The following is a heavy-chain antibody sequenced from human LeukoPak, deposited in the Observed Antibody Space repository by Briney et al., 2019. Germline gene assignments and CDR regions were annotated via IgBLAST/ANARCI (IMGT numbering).Heavy chain of an antibody. D-gene: IGHD5-18*01. Sequence: GASVNVSCKASVYTFTSYGISWVRQAPGQGLEWMGWISAYNGNTNYAQKLQGRVTMTTDTYTSTAYMELRSLGSDDTAVCYCARDGGYSYGYSSWCDYWGQGTLVTVSS. CDR3: ARDGGYSYGYSSWCDY. V-gene: IGHV1-18*01. CDR1: VYTFTSYG. CDR2: ISAYNGNT. J-gene: IGHJ4*02.